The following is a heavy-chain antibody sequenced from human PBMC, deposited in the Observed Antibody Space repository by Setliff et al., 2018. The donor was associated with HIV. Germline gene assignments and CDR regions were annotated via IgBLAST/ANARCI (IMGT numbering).Heavy chain of an antibody. V-gene: IGHV4-34*01. CDR1: GGSFSGNY. J-gene: IGHJ5*02. D-gene: IGHD6-13*01. Sequence: SETLSLTCAVYGGSFSGNYWSWIRQPPGKGLEWIGDINHGGSTNYNPSLKSRVTISLDTSKSHLSLQLRSVTAADTAVYHCARQNIAAYWFDPWGQGTLVTVSS. CDR3: ARQNIAAYWFDP. CDR2: INHGGST.